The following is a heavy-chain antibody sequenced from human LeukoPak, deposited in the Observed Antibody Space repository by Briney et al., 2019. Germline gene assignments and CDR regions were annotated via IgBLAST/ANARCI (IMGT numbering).Heavy chain of an antibody. V-gene: IGHV3-23*01. CDR1: GFTFNTYA. D-gene: IGHD3-10*01. CDR3: ARVGPQYYYGSGKKASWFDP. Sequence: GGSLRLSCAASGFTFNTYAMSWVRQAPGKGLEWVSSNSGSGGSTYYADSVEGRFTISRDNSKNTLYLQMNSLRAEDTAVFYCARVGPQYYYGSGKKASWFDPWGQGTLVTVSS. CDR2: NSGSGGST. J-gene: IGHJ5*02.